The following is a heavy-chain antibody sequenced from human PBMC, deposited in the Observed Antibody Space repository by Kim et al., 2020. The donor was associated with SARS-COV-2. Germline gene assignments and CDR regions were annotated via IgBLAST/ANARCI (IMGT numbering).Heavy chain of an antibody. CDR1: GVSMSALSHH. Sequence: SETLSLTCSVSGVSMSALSHHWGWIRQPPGKGLEWIGNIYYSGNTYYNPSLRSRVTISMDTSKNRFSLNLSSVTAADTAVYYCVTSRGWNLGDFWGRGTLVPVSS. V-gene: IGHV4-39*02. D-gene: IGHD1-1*01. CDR3: VTSRGWNLGDF. J-gene: IGHJ4*02. CDR2: IYYSGNT.